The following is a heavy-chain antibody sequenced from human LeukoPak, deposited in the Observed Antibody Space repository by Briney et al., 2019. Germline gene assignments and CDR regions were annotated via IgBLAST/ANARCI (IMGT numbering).Heavy chain of an antibody. J-gene: IGHJ4*02. D-gene: IGHD2-21*01. Sequence: PGGSLRLSCAASGFTFSSYLMHWIRQAPGKGLVWVSRINNDGSSTNYADSVKGRFTISRDNAKNTVYLQMNSLRGEDTAVYYCVSDPPGEGVDYWGQGTLVAVSS. CDR2: INNDGSST. V-gene: IGHV3-74*01. CDR3: VSDPPGEGVDY. CDR1: GFTFSSYL.